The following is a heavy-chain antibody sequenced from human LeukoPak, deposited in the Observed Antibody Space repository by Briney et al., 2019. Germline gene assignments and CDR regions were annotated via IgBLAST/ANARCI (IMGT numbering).Heavy chain of an antibody. CDR2: IYTSGST. Sequence: PSETLSLTCTVSGGSISSGSYYWSWIRQPAGKGLEWIGRIYTSGSTNYNPSLKSRVTISVDTSKNQFSLKLSSVTAADTAVYYCARDPSPYYYDSSGYKDAFDIWGQGTMVTVSS. CDR1: GGSISSGSYY. D-gene: IGHD3-22*01. V-gene: IGHV4-61*02. J-gene: IGHJ3*02. CDR3: ARDPSPYYYDSSGYKDAFDI.